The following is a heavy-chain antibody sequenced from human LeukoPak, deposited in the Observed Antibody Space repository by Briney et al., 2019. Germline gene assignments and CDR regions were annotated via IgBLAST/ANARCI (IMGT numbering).Heavy chain of an antibody. CDR3: ARLIATAGIMA. D-gene: IGHD6-13*01. Sequence: ASVKVSCKASGGPFSPYGLSWVRQAPGQGLEWMGRIIPVLGLSNYAQEFQGRVTFTADKSTNTAYMEVSSLRSEDTAIYYCARLIATAGIMAWGQGTLVAVSS. CDR1: GGPFSPYG. V-gene: IGHV1-69*04. CDR2: IIPVLGLS. J-gene: IGHJ5*02.